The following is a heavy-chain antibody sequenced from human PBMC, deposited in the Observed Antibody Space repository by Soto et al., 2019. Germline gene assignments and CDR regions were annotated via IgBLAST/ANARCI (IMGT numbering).Heavy chain of an antibody. V-gene: IGHV3-48*02. D-gene: IGHD6-6*01. J-gene: IGHJ6*02. CDR3: ARPEYSSSSYGMDV. CDR1: GFTFSSYS. Sequence: PGGSLRLSCAASGFTFSSYSMNWVRQAPGKGLEWVSYISSSSSTIYYADSVKGRFTISRDNAKNSLYLQVNSLRDEDTAVYYWARPEYSSSSYGMDVWGQGTTVTVSS. CDR2: ISSSSSTI.